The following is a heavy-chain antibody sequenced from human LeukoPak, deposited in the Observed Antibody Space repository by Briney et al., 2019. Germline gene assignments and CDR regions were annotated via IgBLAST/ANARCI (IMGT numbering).Heavy chain of an antibody. CDR1: GYTFTDYY. V-gene: IGHV1-2*02. CDR3: ARTSIAARRADFDY. D-gene: IGHD6-6*01. J-gene: IGHJ4*02. CDR2: INSNSGGT. Sequence: GASVRVSCKTSGYTFTDYYIHWVRQAPGQGLEWMGWINSNSGGTSYAQKFQGRVTLTRDTPTRTAYMELNRLTSGDTAVYYCARTSIAARRADFDYWGQGTVVTVSS.